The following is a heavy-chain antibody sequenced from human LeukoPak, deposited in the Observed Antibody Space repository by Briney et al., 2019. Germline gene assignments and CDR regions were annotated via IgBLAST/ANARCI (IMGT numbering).Heavy chain of an antibody. D-gene: IGHD2/OR15-2a*01. V-gene: IGHV3-30*18. CDR1: GFTFSSYG. CDR3: AKDLSY. Sequence: GRSLRLSCAASGFTFSSYGMHWVRQAPGKGLEWVAVISYDGSNKYYADSVKGRFTISRDNSKSTLYLQMNSLRAEDTAVYYCAKDLSYWGQGTLVTVSS. CDR2: ISYDGSNK. J-gene: IGHJ4*02.